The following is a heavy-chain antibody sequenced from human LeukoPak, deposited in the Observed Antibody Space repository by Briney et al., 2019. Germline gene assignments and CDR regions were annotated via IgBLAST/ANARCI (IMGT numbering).Heavy chain of an antibody. V-gene: IGHV3-7*01. Sequence: PGGSLRLSCAASGFTFSSYWMSWVRQAPGKGLEWVANIKQDGSEKYYVDSVKGRFTISRDNAKNSLYLQVNSLRAEDTAVYYCARGRRAYYYDSSGYYKFDYWGQGTLVTVSS. D-gene: IGHD3-22*01. CDR2: IKQDGSEK. J-gene: IGHJ4*02. CDR3: ARGRRAYYYDSSGYYKFDY. CDR1: GFTFSSYW.